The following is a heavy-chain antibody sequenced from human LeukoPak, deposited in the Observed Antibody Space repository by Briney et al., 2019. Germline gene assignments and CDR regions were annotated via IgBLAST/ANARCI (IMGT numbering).Heavy chain of an antibody. J-gene: IGHJ4*02. Sequence: SETLSLTCTVSGVSINNYYWSWLRQPPGKGLEWIGYLYYSGSTNYNPSLKSRVTISVDTSKNQFSLKLSSVTAADTAVYYCARRLSENRGVGYFDCWGQGTLVTVSS. CDR3: ARRLSENRGVGYFDC. V-gene: IGHV4-59*01. CDR2: LYYSGST. CDR1: GVSINNYY. D-gene: IGHD3-16*02.